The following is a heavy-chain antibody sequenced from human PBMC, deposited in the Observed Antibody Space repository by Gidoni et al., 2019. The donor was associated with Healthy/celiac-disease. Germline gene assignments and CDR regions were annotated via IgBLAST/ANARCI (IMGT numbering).Heavy chain of an antibody. CDR3: ARVRYYYDSSGPLNY. V-gene: IGHV3-21*01. D-gene: IGHD3-22*01. CDR2: ISSSSSYI. Sequence: EVQLVESGGGLVKPGGSLRLSCAASGFTFSRYSMNWVRQAPGKGLEWVSSISSSSSYIYYADSVKGRFTISRDNAKNSLYLQMNSLRAEDTAVYYCARVRYYYDSSGPLNYWGQGTLVTVSS. J-gene: IGHJ4*02. CDR1: GFTFSRYS.